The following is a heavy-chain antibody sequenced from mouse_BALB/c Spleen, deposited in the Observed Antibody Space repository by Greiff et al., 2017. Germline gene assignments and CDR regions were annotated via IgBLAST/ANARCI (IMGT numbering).Heavy chain of an antibody. Sequence: EVQGVESGGGLVKPGGSLKLSCAASGFTFSSYTMSWVRQTPEKRLEWVATISSGGSYTYYPDSVKGRFTISRDNAKNTLYLQMSSLKSEDTAMYYCTRADGNYWFAYWGQGTLVTVSA. D-gene: IGHD2-1*01. J-gene: IGHJ3*01. V-gene: IGHV5-6-4*01. CDR2: ISSGGSYT. CDR1: GFTFSSYT. CDR3: TRADGNYWFAY.